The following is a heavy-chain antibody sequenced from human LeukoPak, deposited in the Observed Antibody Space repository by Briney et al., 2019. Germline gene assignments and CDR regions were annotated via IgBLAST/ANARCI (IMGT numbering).Heavy chain of an antibody. J-gene: IGHJ6*02. CDR2: ISANGGSS. V-gene: IGHV3-23*01. CDR3: TKSTDYGYYGMDV. Sequence: GGALRLSCAASGFTFSTFAMYWVRQAPGRGPEWVSGISANGGSSTYADSVRGRFTSSRDNSRNTLYRQMSSLSVDDTPTYYCTKSTDYGYYGMDVWGQGTPVTVSS. D-gene: IGHD3-16*01. CDR1: GFTFSTFA.